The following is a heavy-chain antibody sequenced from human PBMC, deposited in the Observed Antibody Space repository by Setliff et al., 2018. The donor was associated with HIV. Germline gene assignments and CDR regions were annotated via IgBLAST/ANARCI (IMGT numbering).Heavy chain of an antibody. Sequence: KPSETLSLTCTVSGGSISTSNWWGWIRQTPGKGLEWIGYIYYSGSTNYNPSLKSRVTMSLDTSKNQFSLKLNSVTALGTAVYYCARKGSSSRSQEYYYDFWGQGTLVTVSS. CDR2: IYYSGST. CDR3: ARKGSSSRSQEYYYDF. J-gene: IGHJ4*02. V-gene: IGHV4-28*06. D-gene: IGHD6-13*01. CDR1: GGSISTSNW.